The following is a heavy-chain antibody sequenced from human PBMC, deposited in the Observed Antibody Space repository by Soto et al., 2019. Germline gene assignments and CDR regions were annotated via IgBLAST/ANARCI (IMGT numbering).Heavy chain of an antibody. Sequence: PSAPPTVSGGPINSGDYYWSWIRQPPGKGLEWIGYIYYSGSTYYNPSLKSRVSISADTSKNQFSLKLSSVTAADTAVYYCARAKGLVTVTTSWFDPWGQGTLVTVSS. V-gene: IGHV4-30-4*01. D-gene: IGHD4-17*01. CDR1: GGPINSGDYY. J-gene: IGHJ5*02. CDR3: ARAKGLVTVTTSWFDP. CDR2: IYYSGST.